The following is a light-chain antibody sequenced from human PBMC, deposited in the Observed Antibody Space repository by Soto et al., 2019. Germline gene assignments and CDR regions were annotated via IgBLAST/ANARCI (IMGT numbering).Light chain of an antibody. J-gene: IGKJ2*01. CDR1: QSVTGSY. CDR2: AAS. Sequence: IVLTQSPGTLSLSPGESATLSCRASQSVTGSYLAWYQQKPRQAPRLLIYAASRRATGIPDRFSGSGSGTDFTLTISRLEPEDFAVYYCQRYDTFGQGTKLEIK. CDR3: QRYDT. V-gene: IGKV3-20*01.